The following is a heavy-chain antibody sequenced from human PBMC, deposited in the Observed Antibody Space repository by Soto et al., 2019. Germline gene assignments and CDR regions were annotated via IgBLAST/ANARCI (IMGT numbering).Heavy chain of an antibody. J-gene: IGHJ6*03. D-gene: IGHD3-10*01. V-gene: IGHV4-34*01. CDR3: ARVRITMVRGVIITPYYMDV. CDR2: INHSGST. Sequence: SSETLSLTCAVYGGSFSGYYWSWIRQPPGKGLEWIGEINHSGSTNYNPSLKSRVTISVDTSKNQFSLKLSSVTAADTAVYYCARVRITMVRGVIITPYYMDVWGKGTKVTVSS. CDR1: GGSFSGYY.